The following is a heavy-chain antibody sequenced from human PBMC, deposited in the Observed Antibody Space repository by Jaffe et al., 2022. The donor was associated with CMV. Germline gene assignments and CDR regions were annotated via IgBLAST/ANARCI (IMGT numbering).Heavy chain of an antibody. CDR2: ISGYNGHT. Sequence: QVQLVQSGAEVKKPGASVKVSCKASGYTFTSYGINWVRQAPGQGLEWMGWISGYNGHTNYAHKLQARVTMTTDTSTSTAYMELRSLRSDDTAVYYCARDPYVASPTTIPYYYYYMDVWGKGTTVTVSS. D-gene: IGHD5-12*01. CDR1: GYTFTSYG. V-gene: IGHV1-18*04. J-gene: IGHJ6*03. CDR3: ARDPYVASPTTIPYYYYYMDV.